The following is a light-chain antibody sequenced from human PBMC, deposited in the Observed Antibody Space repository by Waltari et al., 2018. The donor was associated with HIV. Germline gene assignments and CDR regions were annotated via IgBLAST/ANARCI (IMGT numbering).Light chain of an antibody. CDR2: WAS. CDR3: QQYYDTPLT. J-gene: IGKJ4*01. CDR1: QSVLYSSNNKNY. Sequence: DIVMTQSPDSLAVSLGERATINCKSSQSVLYSSNNKNYLAWYQQKPGQPPKLLIYWASTRESGVPDRFSGSGSGTDFTLTISSLQAEDVAVYYCQQYYDTPLTFGGGTKVGIK. V-gene: IGKV4-1*01.